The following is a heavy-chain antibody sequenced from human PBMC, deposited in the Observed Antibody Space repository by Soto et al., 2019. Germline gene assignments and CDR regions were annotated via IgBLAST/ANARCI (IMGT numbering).Heavy chain of an antibody. CDR2: ISVSGGTT. D-gene: IGHD6-19*01. CDR3: AKGYASDWYKWFDP. CDR1: GFIFSSYP. J-gene: IGHJ5*02. Sequence: EVQLLESGGGLVQPGGSLRLSCAASGFIFSSYPMTWVRQAPGEGLEWVSIISVSGGTTYYADSVKGRFTISRDNSKNTLFLQMNSLRAEDTAVYYCAKGYASDWYKWFDPWGQGTLVTVSP. V-gene: IGHV3-23*01.